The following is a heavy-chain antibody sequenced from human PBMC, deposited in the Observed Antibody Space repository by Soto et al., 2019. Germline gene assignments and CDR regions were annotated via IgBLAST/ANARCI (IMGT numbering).Heavy chain of an antibody. CDR3: ARTERNDDFWSGYPNYYYYGMDV. D-gene: IGHD3-3*01. CDR1: GGTFSSYA. Sequence: QVQLVQSGAEVKKPGSSVKVSCKASGGTFSSYAISWVLQSPGQGLEWLGNIIPIFGTANYAQKFQGRVTITADESTSTAYMELSSLRSEDTAVYYCARTERNDDFWSGYPNYYYYGMDVRGQGTTVTVSS. CDR2: IIPIFGTA. V-gene: IGHV1-69*18. J-gene: IGHJ6*02.